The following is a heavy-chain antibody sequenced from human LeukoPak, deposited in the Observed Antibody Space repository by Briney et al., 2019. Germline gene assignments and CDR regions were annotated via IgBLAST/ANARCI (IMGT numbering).Heavy chain of an antibody. CDR1: GYTFTSYA. J-gene: IGHJ3*02. CDR3: ARDSGIVGANDAFDI. V-gene: IGHV7-4-1*02. CDR2: INTNTGNP. Sequence: AASVTVSCKASGYTFTSYAMNWVRQAPGQGLEWMGWINTNTGNPTYAQGFTGRFVFSLDTSVSTAYLQISSLKAEDTAVYYCARDSGIVGANDAFDIWGQGTMVTVSS. D-gene: IGHD1-26*01.